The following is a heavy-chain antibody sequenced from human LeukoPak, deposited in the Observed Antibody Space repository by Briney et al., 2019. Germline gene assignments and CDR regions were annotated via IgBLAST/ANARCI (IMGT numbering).Heavy chain of an antibody. CDR1: GFTVSSNY. J-gene: IGHJ4*02. CDR3: AKDRDVLLWFGESKYYFDY. V-gene: IGHV3-53*01. D-gene: IGHD3-10*01. Sequence: PGGSLRLSCAASGFTVSSNYMSWVRQAPGKGLEWVSVIYSGGSTYYADSVKSRFTISRDNSKITLYLQMNSLRAEDTVVYYCAKDRDVLLWFGESKYYFDYWGQGTLVTVSS. CDR2: IYSGGST.